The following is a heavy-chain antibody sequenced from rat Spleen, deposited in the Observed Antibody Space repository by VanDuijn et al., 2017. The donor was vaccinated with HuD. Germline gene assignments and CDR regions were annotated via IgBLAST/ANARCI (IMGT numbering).Heavy chain of an antibody. CDR3: ARADISSISADGI. CDR2: ISYDGSST. V-gene: IGHV5-29*01. J-gene: IGHJ2*01. Sequence: EVHLVESGGGLIQPGRSLKLSCAASGFTSSDYYMAWVRQAPTKGLEWVATISYDGSSTYWRDSVKGRFTISRDNAKSTLYLQMNSLQTEDTATYYCARADISSISADGIWGQGVMVTVSS. CDR1: GFTSSDYY. D-gene: IGHD1-2*01.